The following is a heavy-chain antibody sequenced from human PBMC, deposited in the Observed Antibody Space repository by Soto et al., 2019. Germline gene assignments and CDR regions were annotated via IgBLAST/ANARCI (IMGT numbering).Heavy chain of an antibody. Sequence: QVQLVESGGGVVQPGRSLRLSCAASGFTFSSYGMHWVRQAPGKGLEWVALISYDGSNKFYADSVKGRFTISRDNSKNTLYLQMNGLGPEDTAVYYCAKIAVAGDTYYYNMDVWGQGTTVTVSS. D-gene: IGHD6-19*01. CDR2: ISYDGSNK. CDR1: GFTFSSYG. J-gene: IGHJ6*02. CDR3: AKIAVAGDTYYYNMDV. V-gene: IGHV3-30*18.